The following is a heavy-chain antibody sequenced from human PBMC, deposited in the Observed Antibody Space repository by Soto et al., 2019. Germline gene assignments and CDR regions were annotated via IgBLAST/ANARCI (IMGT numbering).Heavy chain of an antibody. Sequence: QVQLQESGPGLVKPSETLSLTCTVSGGSISSYYWSWIRQPPGKGLEWIGYIYYSGSTNYNPSLKSRASLSVDTSKSQFSLKLSSVTAADRAVYYCARVWGGAFDIWGQGTMVTVSS. V-gene: IGHV4-59*01. D-gene: IGHD3-10*01. J-gene: IGHJ3*02. CDR3: ARVWGGAFDI. CDR1: GGSISSYY. CDR2: IYYSGST.